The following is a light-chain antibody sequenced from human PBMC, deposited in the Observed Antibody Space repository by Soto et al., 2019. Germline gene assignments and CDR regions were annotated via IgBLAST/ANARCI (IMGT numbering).Light chain of an antibody. CDR3: QHYNSYSEA. Sequence: DIQMTHSPSTLSASIGDRVTITCRATQTISSWLAWYQQKPGKAPKLLIYKASTLKSGVPSRFSGSGSGTELTLTISSLQPDDFATYYCQHYNSYSEAFGQGTKVDIK. J-gene: IGKJ1*01. CDR1: QTISSW. CDR2: KAS. V-gene: IGKV1-5*03.